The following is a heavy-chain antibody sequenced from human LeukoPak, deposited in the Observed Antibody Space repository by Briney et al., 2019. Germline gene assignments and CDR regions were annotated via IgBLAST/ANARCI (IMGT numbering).Heavy chain of an antibody. CDR3: ARGSRSGSPILSYFDY. CDR2: SSGYNGNR. V-gene: IGHV1-18*01. J-gene: IGHJ4*02. Sequence: ASVKLSCKASGYAVTSYGISWVRRAPGQRLEWMGWSSGYNGNRSNAQKLQCRITMTTDTSNTTTNMELRSLSSVDTAVDYFARGSRSGSPILSYFDYWGQGTLVTVSS. CDR1: GYAVTSYG. D-gene: IGHD3-10*01.